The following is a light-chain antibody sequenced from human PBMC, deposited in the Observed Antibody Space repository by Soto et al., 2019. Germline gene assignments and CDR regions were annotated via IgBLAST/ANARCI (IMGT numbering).Light chain of an antibody. J-gene: IGLJ3*02. CDR2: EVT. CDR1: SSDVGAYYY. Sequence: QSALTQPPSASGSPGQSLTISCTGTSSDVGAYYYVSWYQQHPGKAPKLIICEVTKRPSGVPDRFSGSKSGNTASLTVSGLQADEDEDDYCSSSYAGSKHLVFGGGTKLTVL. V-gene: IGLV2-8*01. CDR3: SSYAGSKHLV.